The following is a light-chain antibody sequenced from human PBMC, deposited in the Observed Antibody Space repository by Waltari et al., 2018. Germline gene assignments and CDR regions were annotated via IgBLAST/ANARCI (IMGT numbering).Light chain of an antibody. J-gene: IGLJ3*02. CDR2: DVS. Sequence: QSALTQPASVSGSPGQSITISCTGTSSDGGGYNYVSWYQQHPGKAPKLMISDVSKRPSGVSNRFTGSKSDNTASLTISGLQAEDEADYYCSSYTSSSTWVFGGGTKLTVL. CDR1: SSDGGGYNY. CDR3: SSYTSSSTWV. V-gene: IGLV2-14*01.